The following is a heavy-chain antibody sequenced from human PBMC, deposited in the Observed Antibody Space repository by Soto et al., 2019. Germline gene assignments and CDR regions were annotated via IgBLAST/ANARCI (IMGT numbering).Heavy chain of an antibody. Sequence: EVQLVESGGGLVQPGGSLKLSCAASGFTFSGSAMHWVRQASGKGLEWVGRIRSKANNYATAYAASVKGRFTISRDDSKNTAYLQMNSLKTEDTAVYYWTDGKGYWGQGTLVTVSS. CDR3: TDGKGY. V-gene: IGHV3-73*01. D-gene: IGHD1-26*01. CDR2: IRSKANNYAT. CDR1: GFTFSGSA. J-gene: IGHJ4*02.